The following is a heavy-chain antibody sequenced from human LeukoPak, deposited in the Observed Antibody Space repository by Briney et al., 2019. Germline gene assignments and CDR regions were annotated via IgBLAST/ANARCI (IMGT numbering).Heavy chain of an antibody. CDR1: GFTFSSYW. V-gene: IGHV3-7*03. J-gene: IGHJ3*02. CDR2: IKQDGSEK. D-gene: IGHD2-15*01. CDR3: ARDVRLGYCSGGSCAGVAFDI. Sequence: QSGGSLRLSCAASGFTFSSYWMSWVRQAPGKGVEWVANIKQDGSEKYYVDSVKGRFTISRDNAKNSLYLQMNSLRAEDTAVYYCARDVRLGYCSGGSCAGVAFDIWGQGTMVTVSS.